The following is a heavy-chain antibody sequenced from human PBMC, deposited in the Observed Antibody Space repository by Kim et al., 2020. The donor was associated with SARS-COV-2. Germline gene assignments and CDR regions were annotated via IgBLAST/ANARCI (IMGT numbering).Heavy chain of an antibody. D-gene: IGHD4-4*01. CDR1: EFTFSNYW. CDR2: IKSDGSSK. V-gene: IGHV3-74*01. J-gene: IGHJ3*02. Sequence: GGSLRLSCAASEFTFSNYWMHWVRQMPGQGLEWVSRIKSDGSSKDYADSVTGRFRITRDNAWNKMYLEMNGLRVEDTAVYYCARELKIDPSSPRQYDALDMWGQGTMVTVSS. CDR3: ARELKIDPSSPRQYDALDM.